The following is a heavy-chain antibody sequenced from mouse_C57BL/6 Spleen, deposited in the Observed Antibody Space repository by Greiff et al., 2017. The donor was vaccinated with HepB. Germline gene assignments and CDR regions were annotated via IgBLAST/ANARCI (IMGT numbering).Heavy chain of an antibody. J-gene: IGHJ2*01. Sequence: EVQGVESGAELVRPGASVKLSCTASGFNIKDDYMHWVKQRPEQGLEWIGWIDPENGDTEYASKFQGKATITADTSSNTAYLQLSSLTSEDTAVYYCTTGYPFDYWGQGTTLTVSS. CDR1: GFNIKDDY. D-gene: IGHD2-2*01. CDR2: IDPENGDT. CDR3: TTGYPFDY. V-gene: IGHV14-4*01.